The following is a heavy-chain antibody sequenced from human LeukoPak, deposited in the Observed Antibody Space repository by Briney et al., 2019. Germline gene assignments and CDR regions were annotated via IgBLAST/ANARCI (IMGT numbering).Heavy chain of an antibody. Sequence: SETLSLTCSVSGGSFSSGAYYWSWIRQLPGKGLEWIGYIHYSGSPYYNPSLKSRVSISVDTSKNQFSLKLSSVTAADTAVYYCARGSGSCDYWGQGTLVTVSS. CDR3: ARGSGSCDY. CDR2: IHYSGSP. CDR1: GGSFSSGAYY. V-gene: IGHV4-31*03. J-gene: IGHJ4*02. D-gene: IGHD1-26*01.